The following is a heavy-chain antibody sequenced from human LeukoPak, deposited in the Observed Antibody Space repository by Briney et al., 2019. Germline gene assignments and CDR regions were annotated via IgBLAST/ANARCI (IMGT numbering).Heavy chain of an antibody. CDR3: TTDGLRDLATTGTLYGMDV. Sequence: GGSLRLSCVASGFTFSSYAMNWVRQAPGKGLEWVGRIKSKADGGTTDYAEPVKGRFTISRDESRDTLYLQMNSLKTEDTAVYYCTTDGLRDLATTGTLYGMDVWGQGTTVTVSS. J-gene: IGHJ6*02. V-gene: IGHV3-15*07. D-gene: IGHD1-1*01. CDR1: GFTFSSYA. CDR2: IKSKADGGTT.